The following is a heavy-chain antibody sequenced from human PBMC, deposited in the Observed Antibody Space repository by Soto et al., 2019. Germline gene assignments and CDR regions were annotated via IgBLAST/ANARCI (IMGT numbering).Heavy chain of an antibody. D-gene: IGHD5-12*01. V-gene: IGHV3-33*01. CDR1: GFTFSSYG. CDR2: IWYDGSNK. CDR3: ARVPDKIIVATSYYYYGMDV. J-gene: IGHJ6*02. Sequence: PGGSLRLSCAASGFTFSSYGMHWVRQAPGKGLEWVAVIWYDGSNKYYADSVKGRFTISRDNSKNTLYLQMNSLRAEDTAVYYCARVPDKIIVATSYYYYGMDVWGQGTTVTVSS.